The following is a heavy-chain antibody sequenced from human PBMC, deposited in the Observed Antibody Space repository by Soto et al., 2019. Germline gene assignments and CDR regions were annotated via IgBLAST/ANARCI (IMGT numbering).Heavy chain of an antibody. V-gene: IGHV3-30*18. CDR3: AKDLRVAATHYYYMDV. CDR1: GFTFSSYG. J-gene: IGHJ6*03. Sequence: GGSLRLSCAASGFTFSSYGMHWVRQAPGKGLEWVAVISYDGSNKYYADSVKGRFTISRDNSKNTLYLQMNSLRAEDTAVYYCAKDLRVAATHYYYMDVWGKGTTVTVSS. D-gene: IGHD2-15*01. CDR2: ISYDGSNK.